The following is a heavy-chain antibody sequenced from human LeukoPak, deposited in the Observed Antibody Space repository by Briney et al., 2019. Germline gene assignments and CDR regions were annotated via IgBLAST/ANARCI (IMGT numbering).Heavy chain of an antibody. CDR1: GFTLSTYW. Sequence: GGSLRLSCAASGFTLSTYWMSWVRQAPGKGLEWVANIKHDGSEKYYVDSVKGRFTISRDNAKNSLYLQMNSLRAEDTAVYFCARPSFSSGSYFDYWGQGTLVTVSS. J-gene: IGHJ4*02. CDR2: IKHDGSEK. V-gene: IGHV3-7*01. D-gene: IGHD3-22*01. CDR3: ARPSFSSGSYFDY.